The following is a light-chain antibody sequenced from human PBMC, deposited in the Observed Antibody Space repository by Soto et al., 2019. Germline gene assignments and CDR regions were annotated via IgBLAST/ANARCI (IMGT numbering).Light chain of an antibody. CDR1: QSISSW. CDR2: DAS. V-gene: IGKV1-5*01. J-gene: IGKJ2*01. CDR3: QQYNSYSHMYT. Sequence: DIQMTQSPSTLSASVGDRVTITCRASQSISSWLAWYQQKPGKAPKLLIYDASSLASGVPSRFSGSGSGTEFTLTISSLQPDDFATYYCQQYNSYSHMYTFGQGTKLEIK.